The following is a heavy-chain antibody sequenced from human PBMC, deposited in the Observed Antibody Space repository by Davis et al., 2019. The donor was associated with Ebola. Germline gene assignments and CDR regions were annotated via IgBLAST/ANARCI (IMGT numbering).Heavy chain of an antibody. V-gene: IGHV4-34*01. J-gene: IGHJ3*01. CDR1: GGYGGSFSGNY. CDR3: AIRSYDILTGYSDAFDV. CDR2: VNHSGST. D-gene: IGHD3-9*01. Sequence: GSLRLSCAVYGGYGGSFSGNYWIWIRQPPGKGLEWIGEVNHSGSTKYNPSLKSRATMAVDTSRNQFSLKLTSVTAADTAFYYCAIRSYDILTGYSDAFDVWGQGTMVTVSS.